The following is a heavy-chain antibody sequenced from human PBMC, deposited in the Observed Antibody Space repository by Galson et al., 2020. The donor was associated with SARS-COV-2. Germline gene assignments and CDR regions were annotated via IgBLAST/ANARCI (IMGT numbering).Heavy chain of an antibody. V-gene: IGHV1-2*02. D-gene: IGHD6-19*01. CDR1: GYTFTGDY. J-gene: IGHJ6*04. CDR3: ARVGAVAGRYYYGMDV. CDR2: INPNSGGT. Sequence: ASVKVSCKASGYTFTGDYMHWVRQAPGQGPEWMGWINPNSGGTNYAQKFQGRVTMTRDTSISTAYMELSRVRSDDTAVYYCARVGAVAGRYYYGMDVWDKGTTVTVSS.